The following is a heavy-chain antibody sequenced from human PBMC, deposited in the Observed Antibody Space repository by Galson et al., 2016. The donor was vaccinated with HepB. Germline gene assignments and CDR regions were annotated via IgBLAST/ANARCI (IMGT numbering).Heavy chain of an antibody. CDR1: GYSFTNYW. J-gene: IGHJ4*02. V-gene: IGHV5-51*01. CDR3: ARSGLGYCTGGSCFIDY. D-gene: IGHD2-15*01. Sequence: QSGAEVKKSGESLKISCKGSGYSFTNYWIGWVRQMPGKGLEWMGIIYPGDSDTRYSPSLQGQVTSSADKSISTAYLQWSSLKASDTAMYYCARSGLGYCTGGSCFIDYWGQGTLVTGSS. CDR2: IYPGDSDT.